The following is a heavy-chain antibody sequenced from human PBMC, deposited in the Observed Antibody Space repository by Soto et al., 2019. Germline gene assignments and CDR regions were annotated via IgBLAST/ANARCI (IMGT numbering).Heavy chain of an antibody. CDR3: ESTTDTAMGGDWFDP. V-gene: IGHV6-1*01. Sequence: QTLCLTSATSGATLCSNSAAWNWIRQSPSRGLEWLGRTYYRSKWYNYYALSVKSRITINPDTSKNQFSLQLNSVTPEDTAVYYCESTTDTAMGGDWFDPWGQGTLVTVSS. D-gene: IGHD5-18*01. CDR1: GATLCSNSAA. CDR2: TYYRSKWYN. J-gene: IGHJ5*02.